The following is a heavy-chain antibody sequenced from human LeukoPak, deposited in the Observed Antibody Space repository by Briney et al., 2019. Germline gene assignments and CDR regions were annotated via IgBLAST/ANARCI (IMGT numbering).Heavy chain of an antibody. V-gene: IGHV3-23*01. Sequence: GGSLRLSCAASGFTFSSYAMSWVRQAPGKGLEWVSAISGSGGSTYYADSVKGRFTISRDNSRNTLYLQTNSLRAEDTAVYYCAKGSGYSGYDFLDYWGQGTLVTVSS. J-gene: IGHJ4*02. CDR2: ISGSGGST. D-gene: IGHD5-12*01. CDR3: AKGSGYSGYDFLDY. CDR1: GFTFSSYA.